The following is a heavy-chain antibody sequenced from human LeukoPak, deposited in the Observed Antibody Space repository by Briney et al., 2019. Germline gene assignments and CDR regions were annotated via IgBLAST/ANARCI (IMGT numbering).Heavy chain of an antibody. V-gene: IGHV3-30*18. CDR1: GFTFSSFG. CDR3: AKDRYSYSNYFDP. D-gene: IGHD5-18*01. J-gene: IGHJ5*02. CDR2: ISYDGSNK. Sequence: GRSLRLSCAASGFTFSSFGMHWVRQAPGKGLEWVAVISYDGSNKYYADSVKGRFTISRDNSKSTVFLQMNSLRTEDTAVYYRAKDRYSYSNYFDPWGQGTLVAVSS.